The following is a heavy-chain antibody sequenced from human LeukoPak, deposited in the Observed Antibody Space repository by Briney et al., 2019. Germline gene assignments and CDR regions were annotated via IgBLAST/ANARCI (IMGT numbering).Heavy chain of an antibody. CDR1: GFTFSSYG. V-gene: IGHV3-30*18. J-gene: IGHJ4*02. CDR3: AQDRGGQQQLIQGFAY. CDR2: ISHDGSKI. Sequence: GGSLRLSCAASGFTFSSYGMHWVRQAPGERLEWVAVISHDGSKIYYADSVKGRFTISRDNPQNTLYLQMNSLRSEDTAVYYCAQDRGGQQQLIQGFAYWGQGTLVTVSS. D-gene: IGHD6-13*01.